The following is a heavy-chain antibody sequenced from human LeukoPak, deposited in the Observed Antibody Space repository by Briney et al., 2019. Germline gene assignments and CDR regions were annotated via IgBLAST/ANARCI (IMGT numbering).Heavy chain of an antibody. D-gene: IGHD3-3*01. CDR2: IYYSGST. J-gene: IGHJ4*02. CDR3: ARRLAVSGYD. CDR1: GGSISSSSYY. V-gene: IGHV4-39*01. Sequence: SGTLSLTCTVSGGSISSSSYYWGWIRQPPGKGLEWIGSIYYSGSTYYNPSLKSRVTISVDTSKNQFSLKLSSVTAADTAVYYCARRLAVSGYDWGQGTLVTVSS.